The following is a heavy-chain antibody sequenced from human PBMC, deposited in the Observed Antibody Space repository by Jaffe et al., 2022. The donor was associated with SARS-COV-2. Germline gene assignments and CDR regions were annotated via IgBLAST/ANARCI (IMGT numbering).Heavy chain of an antibody. V-gene: IGHV1-69*01. CDR2: IIPIFGTA. CDR3: AGGYSYGSPYYYYYGMDV. J-gene: IGHJ6*02. Sequence: QVQLVQSGAEVKKPGSSVKVSCKASGGTFSSYAISWVRQAPGQGLEWMGGIIPIFGTANYAQKFQGRVTITADESTSTAYMELSSLRSEDTAVYYCAGGYSYGSPYYYYYGMDVWGQGTTVTVSS. CDR1: GGTFSSYA. D-gene: IGHD5-18*01.